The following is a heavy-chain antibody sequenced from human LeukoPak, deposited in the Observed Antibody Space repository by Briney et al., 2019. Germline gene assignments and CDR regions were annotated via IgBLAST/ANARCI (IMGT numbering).Heavy chain of an antibody. CDR2: ISGSGGST. Sequence: PGRSLRLSCAASGFTFSSYAMSWVRQAPGKGLEWVSAISGSGGSTYYADSVKGRFTISRDNSKNTLYLQMNSLRAEDTAVYYCAKAPRLLWFGEPGDYWGQGTLVTVSS. D-gene: IGHD3-10*01. CDR3: AKAPRLLWFGEPGDY. V-gene: IGHV3-23*01. CDR1: GFTFSSYA. J-gene: IGHJ4*02.